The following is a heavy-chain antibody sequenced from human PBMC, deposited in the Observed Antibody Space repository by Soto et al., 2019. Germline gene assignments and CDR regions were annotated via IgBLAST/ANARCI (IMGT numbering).Heavy chain of an antibody. V-gene: IGHV4-39*01. Sequence: SETLSLTCTVSGGSISSTNYYWGWIRQPPGKGLEWIGSISYSGITYSNPSLKSRVTISVDTSKNQFSLKLRSVTAADTAVYYCARKSTTFGVRGAFDIWGQGTMVTVSS. CDR2: ISYSGIT. CDR3: ARKSTTFGVRGAFDI. CDR1: GGSISSTNYY. D-gene: IGHD3-16*01. J-gene: IGHJ3*02.